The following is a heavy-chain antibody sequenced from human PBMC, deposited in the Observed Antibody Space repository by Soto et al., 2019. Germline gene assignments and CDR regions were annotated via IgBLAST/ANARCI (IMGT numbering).Heavy chain of an antibody. D-gene: IGHD6-13*01. V-gene: IGHV3-23*01. CDR3: AKLGAGTIY. J-gene: IGHJ4*02. Sequence: GGSLRLSCAAPGFTFSTYALTWVRQAPGKGLEWVSAIADHGGNTYYADSVKGRFTISRDNSKNTLYLQMNSLRAEDTALYYCAKLGAGTIYWGQGTPVTVSS. CDR1: GFTFSTYA. CDR2: IADHGGNT.